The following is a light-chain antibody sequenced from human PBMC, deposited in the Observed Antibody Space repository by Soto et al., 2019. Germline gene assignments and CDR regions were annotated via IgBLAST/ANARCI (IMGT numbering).Light chain of an antibody. CDR3: QQYNSWPPIT. J-gene: IGKJ5*01. CDR1: QSVRSSS. V-gene: IGKV3-20*01. Sequence: EIVLTQSPGTLSLSPGETATLSCRASQSVRSSSLAWYQQKPGQAPRLLIYGASSRATGIPDRFSGSGSGTDFTLTISRLEPEDFVVYYCQQYNSWPPITFGQGTRLGI. CDR2: GAS.